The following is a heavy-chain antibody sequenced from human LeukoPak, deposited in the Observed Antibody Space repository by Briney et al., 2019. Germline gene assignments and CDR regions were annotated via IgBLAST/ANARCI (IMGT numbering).Heavy chain of an antibody. CDR3: ARDVRYASGWSTPES. D-gene: IGHD6-19*01. J-gene: IGHJ5*02. CDR1: GGSIMNHY. V-gene: IGHV4-4*07. Sequence: PSETLPLTCTVSGGSIMNHYWSWIRQPAGKGREWIGRIYSRGSANYSPSLKSRVSMSIDTSNNHFSLNFTSVTDADTALYFCARDVRYASGWSTPESWGQGTLVTVSS. CDR2: IYSRGSA.